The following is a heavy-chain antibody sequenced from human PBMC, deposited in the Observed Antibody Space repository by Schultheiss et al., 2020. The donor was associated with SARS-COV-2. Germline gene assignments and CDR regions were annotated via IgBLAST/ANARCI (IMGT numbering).Heavy chain of an antibody. J-gene: IGHJ5*02. V-gene: IGHV3-71*01. CDR1: GFNFINAW. CDR3: ARKFAVTTGVWWFDP. CDR2: MRSKTYGVTT. Sequence: GESLKISCPTSGFNFINAWMTWVRQAPGKGLEWVAFMRSKTYGVTTEYAASVKGRFTISRDDSKSIAYLQMNSLRAEDTAVYYCARKFAVTTGVWWFDPWGQGTLVTVSS. D-gene: IGHD4-11*01.